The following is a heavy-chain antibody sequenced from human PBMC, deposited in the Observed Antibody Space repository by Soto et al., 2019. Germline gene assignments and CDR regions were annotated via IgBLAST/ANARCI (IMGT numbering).Heavy chain of an antibody. Sequence: QITLKESGPTLVKPTQTLTLTCTYSGFSLRTTAVGVGWIRQPPGKALEWLGLIYWNDDKRYSPSLMSRLTLTSDISKSQVVLTMTNMDPVDTATYYCAHTWGVPFDYWGQGTLVIVSS. J-gene: IGHJ4*02. CDR2: IYWNDDK. D-gene: IGHD3-10*01. CDR1: GFSLRTTAVG. CDR3: AHTWGVPFDY. V-gene: IGHV2-5*01.